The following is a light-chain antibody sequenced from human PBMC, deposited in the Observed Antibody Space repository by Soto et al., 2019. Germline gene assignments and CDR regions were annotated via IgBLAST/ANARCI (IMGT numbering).Light chain of an antibody. CDR3: AAWDDSLNGVV. V-gene: IGLV1-44*01. CDR1: SSNIGKNA. CDR2: SNN. J-gene: IGLJ2*01. Sequence: QPVLTQAPSASGTPGQRVTISCSGSSSNIGKNAVNWYQQVSGTAPKLLIYSNNQRPSGVPDRFSGSKSGTSASLAISGLQSEDEADYYCAAWDDSLNGVVFGGGTKLTVL.